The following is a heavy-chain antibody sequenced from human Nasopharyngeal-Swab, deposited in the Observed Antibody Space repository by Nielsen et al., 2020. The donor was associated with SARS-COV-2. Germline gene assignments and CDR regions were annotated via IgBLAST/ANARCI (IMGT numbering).Heavy chain of an antibody. CDR3: AREGGSSGRAGWIDP. V-gene: IGHV3-30*14. CDR2: ITPEGAPH. Sequence: GESLKISCAASGFTFSSYPMHWVRQAPGKGLEWVAVITPEGAPHAYADSVKDRFTISRDNSKNILYLQMNSLRPDDMGVYYWAREGGSSGRAGWIDPWGQGTLITVSS. J-gene: IGHJ5*02. D-gene: IGHD6-19*01. CDR1: GFTFSSYP.